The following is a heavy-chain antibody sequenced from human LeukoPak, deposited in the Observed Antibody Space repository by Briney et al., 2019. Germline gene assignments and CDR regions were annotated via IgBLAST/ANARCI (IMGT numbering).Heavy chain of an antibody. CDR3: ARDERITMVRGVIAFDY. D-gene: IGHD3-10*01. J-gene: IGHJ4*02. CDR2: ISSSGSTI. Sequence: PGGALRLSCAASGFTFSSYEMNWVRQAPGEGLEWVSYISSSGSTIYYADSVKGRFTISRDNAKNSLYLQMNSLRAEDTAVYYCARDERITMVRGVIAFDYWGQGTLVTVSS. CDR1: GFTFSSYE. V-gene: IGHV3-48*03.